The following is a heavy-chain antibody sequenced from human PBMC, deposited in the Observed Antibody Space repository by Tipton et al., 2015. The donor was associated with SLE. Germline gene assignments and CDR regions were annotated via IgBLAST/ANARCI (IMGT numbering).Heavy chain of an antibody. J-gene: IGHJ4*02. V-gene: IGHV4-34*01. D-gene: IGHD3-10*01. CDR3: ARGSTMVRLRY. Sequence: TLSLTCVVYGGSFSGYYWSWIRQPPGKGLEWIGEINHSGSTNYNPSLKSRVTISVDTSKNQFSLKLSSVTAADTAVYYCARGSTMVRLRYWGQGTLVTVSS. CDR2: INHSGST. CDR1: GGSFSGYY.